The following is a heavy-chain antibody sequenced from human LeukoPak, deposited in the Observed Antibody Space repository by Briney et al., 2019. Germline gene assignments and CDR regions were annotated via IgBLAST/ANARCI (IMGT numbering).Heavy chain of an antibody. V-gene: IGHV4-39*01. CDR1: GSSISSSSYY. CDR2: IYYSGST. D-gene: IGHD4-17*01. J-gene: IGHJ4*02. CDR3: ARLYGDPPDY. Sequence: SETLSLTCTVSGSSISSSSYYWGWIRQPPGKGLEWIGSIYYSGSTYYNPSLKSRVTISVDTSKNQFSLKLSSVTAADTAVYYCARLYGDPPDYWGQGTLVTVSS.